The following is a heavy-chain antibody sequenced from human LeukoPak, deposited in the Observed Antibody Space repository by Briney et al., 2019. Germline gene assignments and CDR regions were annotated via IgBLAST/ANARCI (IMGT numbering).Heavy chain of an antibody. CDR2: ISSSSSYI. Sequence: GGSLRLSCAASGFTFSSYSMNWVRQAPGKGLEWVSSISSSSSYIYYADSVKGRSTLSRDDSRNTVYLQLNNLRVEDTAIYYCAKANWVSNADAVWWGQGTQVTVSS. V-gene: IGHV3-21*04. CDR1: GFTFSSYS. J-gene: IGHJ4*02. D-gene: IGHD1-1*01. CDR3: AKANWVSNADAVW.